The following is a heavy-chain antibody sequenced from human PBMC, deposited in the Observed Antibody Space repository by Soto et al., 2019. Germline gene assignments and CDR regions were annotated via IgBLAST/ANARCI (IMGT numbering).Heavy chain of an antibody. Sequence: PGGSLRLSCAASGFTVSSNYMSWVRQAPGKGLEWVSVIYSGGSTYYADSVKGRFTISRDNSKNTLYLQMNSLRAEDTAVYYCARADSGGYYDAFDIWGQGTMVTVSS. CDR2: IYSGGST. CDR1: GFTVSSNY. J-gene: IGHJ3*02. CDR3: ARADSGGYYDAFDI. D-gene: IGHD1-26*01. V-gene: IGHV3-53*01.